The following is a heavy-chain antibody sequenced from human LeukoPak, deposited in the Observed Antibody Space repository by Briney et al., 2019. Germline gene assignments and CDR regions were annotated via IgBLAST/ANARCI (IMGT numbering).Heavy chain of an antibody. CDR2: ISYSGNT. J-gene: IGHJ6*02. V-gene: IGHV4-59*01. Sequence: TSETLSLTCTVSGGSISGYYWSWIRQPPGKGLEWIGCISYSGNTNYNFSLKSRVTMSLDTSKNQFSLNLNSVTAADTAVYYCARDGDTSGYYPYFYYGVDVWGQGTTVTVSS. CDR3: ARDGDTSGYYPYFYYGVDV. D-gene: IGHD3-22*01. CDR1: GGSISGYY.